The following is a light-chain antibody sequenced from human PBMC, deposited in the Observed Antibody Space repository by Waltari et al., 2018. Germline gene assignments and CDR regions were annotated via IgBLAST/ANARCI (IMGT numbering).Light chain of an antibody. V-gene: IGLV8-61*01. CDR2: RAN. CDR3: ALYMGSGIWV. CDR1: SGSISTTSY. Sequence: QTVVTQEPSLSVSPGGTVTLTCALSSGSISTTSYATWYQQSPGQAPRTLVYRANSRSSGVPDRCSGSILGNKAALTSTGAQADDESDYYCALYMGSGIWVFGGGTKLTVL. J-gene: IGLJ3*02.